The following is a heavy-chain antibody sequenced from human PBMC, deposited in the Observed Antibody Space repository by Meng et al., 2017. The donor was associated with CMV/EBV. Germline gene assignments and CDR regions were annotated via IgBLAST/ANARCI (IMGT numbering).Heavy chain of an antibody. J-gene: IGHJ6*02. CDR2: ISAYNGNT. Sequence: ASVKVSCKASGYTFTSYGISWVRQAPGQGLEWMGWISAYNGNTNYAQKLQGRVTMTTDTSTSTAYMELRSLRSDDTAVYYCARFWCGYYKRGMNVWGQGTTVTVSS. D-gene: IGHD3-3*01. CDR1: GYTFTSYG. CDR3: ARFWCGYYKRGMNV. V-gene: IGHV1-18*01.